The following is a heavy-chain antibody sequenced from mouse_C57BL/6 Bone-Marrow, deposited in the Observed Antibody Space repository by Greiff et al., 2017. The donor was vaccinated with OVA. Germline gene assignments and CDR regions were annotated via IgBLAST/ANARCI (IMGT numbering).Heavy chain of an antibody. J-gene: IGHJ1*03. V-gene: IGHV1-64*01. CDR2: IHPNSGST. Sequence: QVQLQQPGAELVKPGASVKLSCKASGYTFTSYWMHWVKQRPGQGLEWIGMIHPNSGSTNYNEKFKSKATLTVDKSSSTAYMQLSSLTSEYSAVYYFASSDGYFWYFDVWGTGTTVTVSS. D-gene: IGHD2-3*01. CDR1: GYTFTSYW. CDR3: ASSDGYFWYFDV.